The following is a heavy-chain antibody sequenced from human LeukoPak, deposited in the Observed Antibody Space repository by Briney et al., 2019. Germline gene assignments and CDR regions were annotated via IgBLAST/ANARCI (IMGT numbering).Heavy chain of an antibody. V-gene: IGHV1-2*02. D-gene: IGHD2-21*01. CDR1: GYTFTGYY. J-gene: IGHJ6*03. Sequence: ASVKFSCKASGYTFTGYYMHWVRQAPGQGLEWMGWINPNSGGTNYAQKFQGRVTMTRDTSISTAYMELSRLRSDDTAVYYCARGNCGGDCYTHNYYYYMDVWGKGTTVTVSS. CDR2: INPNSGGT. CDR3: ARGNCGGDCYTHNYYYYMDV.